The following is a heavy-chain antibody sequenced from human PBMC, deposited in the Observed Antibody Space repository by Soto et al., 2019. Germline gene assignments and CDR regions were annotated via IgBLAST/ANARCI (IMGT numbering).Heavy chain of an antibody. D-gene: IGHD2-8*02. V-gene: IGHV3-23*01. CDR3: VKGHDSTYWEGY. CDR1: GFTFSSHV. J-gene: IGHJ4*02. Sequence: EVQVLESGGGLVQPGGSLRLSCVGSGFTFSSHVMTWVRQAPGKGLEWVSSISANGGSTYYAESVMGRFTISRDNSRNTLSLQMRSLRAEDTAVYYCVKGHDSTYWEGYWGQGTLVTVSS. CDR2: ISANGGST.